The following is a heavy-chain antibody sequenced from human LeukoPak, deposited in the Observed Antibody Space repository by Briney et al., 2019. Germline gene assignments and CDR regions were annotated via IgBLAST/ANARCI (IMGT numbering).Heavy chain of an antibody. J-gene: IGHJ4*02. Sequence: GASVKVSCKASGYTFTGYYMHWVRQAPGQGLEWMGWINPNSGGTNYAQKFQGRVTMTRDTSISTAYMELSRLRSDDTAVYYCARDHHDYVWGSYRPDYWGQGTLVTVSS. V-gene: IGHV1-2*02. D-gene: IGHD3-16*02. CDR1: GYTFTGYY. CDR3: ARDHHDYVWGSYRPDY. CDR2: INPNSGGT.